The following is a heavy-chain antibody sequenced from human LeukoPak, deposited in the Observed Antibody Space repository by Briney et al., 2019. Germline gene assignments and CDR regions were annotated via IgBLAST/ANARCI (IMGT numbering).Heavy chain of an antibody. D-gene: IGHD3-9*01. CDR2: IIPIFGTA. J-gene: IGHJ4*02. CDR3: ARDHGILTGYLDY. Sequence: SVKVSCKASGGTFSSYAISWVRQAPGQGLEWMGGIIPIFGTANYAQKFQGRVTITTDESTSTAYMELSSLRSEDTAVYYCARDHGILTGYLDYWGQGTLVTVSS. V-gene: IGHV1-69*05. CDR1: GGTFSSYA.